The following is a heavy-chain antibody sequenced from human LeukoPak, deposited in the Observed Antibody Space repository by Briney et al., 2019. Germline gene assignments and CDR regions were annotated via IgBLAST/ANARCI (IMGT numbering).Heavy chain of an antibody. J-gene: IGHJ4*02. V-gene: IGHV3-21*01. D-gene: IGHD3-3*01. Sequence: GGSLRLSCAASGFTFSSYSMNWVRQTPGKGLEWVSSISSSSSYIYYADSVKGRITISRDNAKNSLYLQMNSLRAEDTAVYYCARDGSGGVDYWGQGTLVTVSS. CDR2: ISSSSSYI. CDR3: ARDGSGGVDY. CDR1: GFTFSSYS.